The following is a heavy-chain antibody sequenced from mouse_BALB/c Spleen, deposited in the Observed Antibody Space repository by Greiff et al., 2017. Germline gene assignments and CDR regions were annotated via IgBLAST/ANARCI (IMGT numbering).Heavy chain of an antibody. Sequence: QVQLKESGPELVRPGVSVKISCKGSGYTFTDYAMHWVKQSHAKSLEWIGVISTYYGNTNYNQKFKGKATMTVDKSSSTAYMELARLTSEDSAIYYCARGYYGSSYEAMDYWGQGTSVTVSS. D-gene: IGHD1-1*01. J-gene: IGHJ4*01. CDR2: ISTYYGNT. V-gene: IGHV1-67*01. CDR1: GYTFTDYA. CDR3: ARGYYGSSYEAMDY.